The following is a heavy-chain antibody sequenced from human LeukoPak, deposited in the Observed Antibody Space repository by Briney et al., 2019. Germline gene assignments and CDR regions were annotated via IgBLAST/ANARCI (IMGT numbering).Heavy chain of an antibody. CDR3: ARQSDPYYHYGLDF. V-gene: IGHV4-59*01. Sequence: PSETLSLTCALSGGSIKNYFWSWIRQPLGKGLEWIGYVYYTGTTSYNPSLKSRVTISVETSKNQFSLTLNSVTAADTAVYHCARQSDPYYHYGLDFWGQGTTVIVSS. J-gene: IGHJ6*02. CDR1: GGSIKNYF. CDR2: VYYTGTT.